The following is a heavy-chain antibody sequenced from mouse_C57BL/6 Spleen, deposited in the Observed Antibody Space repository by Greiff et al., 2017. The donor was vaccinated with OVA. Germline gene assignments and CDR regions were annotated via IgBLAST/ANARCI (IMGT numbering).Heavy chain of an antibody. J-gene: IGHJ3*01. CDR1: GYSITSGYY. CDR3: AREGNYGSLAY. CDR2: ISYDGSN. D-gene: IGHD1-1*01. Sequence: DVQLQESGPGLVKPSQSLSLTCSVPGYSITSGYYWNWIRQFPGNKLEWMGYISYDGSNNYNPSLKNRISITRDTSKNQFFLKLNSVTTEDTATYYCAREGNYGSLAYWGQGTLVTVSA. V-gene: IGHV3-6*01.